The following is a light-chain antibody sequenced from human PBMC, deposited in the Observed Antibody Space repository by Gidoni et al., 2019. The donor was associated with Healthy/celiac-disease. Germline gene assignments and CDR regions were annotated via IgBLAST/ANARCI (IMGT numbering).Light chain of an antibody. CDR3: AAWDDSLSGWV. CDR1: SSNIGSNY. V-gene: IGLV1-47*01. J-gene: IGLJ3*02. CDR2: RNN. Sequence: QSVLTQPPSASGIPGQRVTISCSGSSSNIGSNYVYWYQQLPGTAPKLLIYRNNQRPSGVPDRFSGSKSGTSASLAISGLRSEDEADCYCAAWDDSLSGWVFGGGTKLTVL.